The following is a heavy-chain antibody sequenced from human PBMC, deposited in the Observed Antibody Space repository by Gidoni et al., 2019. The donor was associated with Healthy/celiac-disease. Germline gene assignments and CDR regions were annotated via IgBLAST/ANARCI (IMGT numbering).Heavy chain of an antibody. Sequence: QVQLVQSGAEVKKPGSSVTVYCKASGRTFSSYAISWVRQAPGQGMEGMGGIIPIVGKANYEQKFQGIVRITADEATSTDYVELSSLRSEDKAVYYCATLKRDTAMVHYYYYDYMDVWGKGTTVTVSS. V-gene: IGHV1-69*01. D-gene: IGHD5-18*01. CDR2: IIPIVGKA. J-gene: IGHJ6*03. CDR3: ATLKRDTAMVHYYYYDYMDV. CDR1: GRTFSSYA.